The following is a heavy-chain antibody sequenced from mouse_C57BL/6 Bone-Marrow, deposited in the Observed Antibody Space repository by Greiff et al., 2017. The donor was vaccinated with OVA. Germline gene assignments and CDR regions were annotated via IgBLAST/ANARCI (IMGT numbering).Heavy chain of an antibody. V-gene: IGHV7-3*01. CDR1: GFTFTNYY. D-gene: IGHD1-1*01. CDR3: ARYKGRVAVDYFDY. J-gene: IGHJ2*01. CDR2: IRNKPNGSTT. Sequence: KVVESGGGLVQPGDSLSLSCAASGFTFTNYYMSWVRQPPGKALEWLAFIRNKPNGSTTEYSASAKGRFTISRDNSQSILYLQMNALRAEDSATYHCARYKGRVAVDYFDYWGQGTALTVSS.